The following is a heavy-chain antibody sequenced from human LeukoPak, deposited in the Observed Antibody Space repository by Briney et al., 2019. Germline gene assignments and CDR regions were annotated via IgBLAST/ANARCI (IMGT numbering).Heavy chain of an antibody. CDR1: GDSVSNNNGA. J-gene: IGHJ6*02. CDR2: TYYRSQWHN. V-gene: IGHV6-1*01. CDR3: ALARSEYHYGMDV. Sequence: SQTLSLACAISGDSVSNNNGAWNWIRQSPSRGLEWLGRTYYRSQWHNDYARSVMSRISVDPDTSKNQFSLHLSSVTPDDTAVYYCALARSEYHYGMDVWGQGATVTVSS.